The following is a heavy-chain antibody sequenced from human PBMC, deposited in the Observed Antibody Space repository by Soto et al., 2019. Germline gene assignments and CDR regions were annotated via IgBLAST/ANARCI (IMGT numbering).Heavy chain of an antibody. V-gene: IGHV4-59*01. CDR3: ARDSPSIAAAGPDYYYGMDV. D-gene: IGHD6-13*01. J-gene: IGHJ6*02. Sequence: SETLSLTCTVSGGSISSYYWSWIRQPPGTGLERIGYIYYSGSTNYNPSLKSRVTISVDTSKNQFSLKLSSVTAADTAVYYCARDSPSIAAAGPDYYYGMDVWGQGTTVTVSS. CDR1: GGSISSYY. CDR2: IYYSGST.